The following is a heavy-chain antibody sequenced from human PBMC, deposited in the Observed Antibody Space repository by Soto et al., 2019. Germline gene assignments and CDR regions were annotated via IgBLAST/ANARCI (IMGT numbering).Heavy chain of an antibody. D-gene: IGHD2-2*01. CDR1: GFTFSSYA. Sequence: GGSLRLSCAASGFTFSSYAMHWVRQAPGKGLEWVAVISYDGSNKYYADSVKGRFTISRDNSKNTLYLQMNSLRAEDTAVYYCARDRGGCCSSPYGMDVWGQGTTVTVSS. V-gene: IGHV3-30-3*01. CDR2: ISYDGSNK. J-gene: IGHJ6*02. CDR3: ARDRGGCCSSPYGMDV.